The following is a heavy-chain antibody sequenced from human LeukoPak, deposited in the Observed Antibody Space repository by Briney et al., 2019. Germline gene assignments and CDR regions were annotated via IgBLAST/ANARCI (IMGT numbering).Heavy chain of an antibody. CDR2: IYYSGNT. Sequence: SETLSLTCTVSGGSISSYYWSWIRQPPGKGLEWIGYIYYSGNTNYNPSLKSRVAISVDTSKNQFSLKLSSVTAADTAVYYCARQESDSSGYSWFDPWGQGTLVTVSS. J-gene: IGHJ5*02. D-gene: IGHD3-22*01. V-gene: IGHV4-59*08. CDR3: ARQESDSSGYSWFDP. CDR1: GGSISSYY.